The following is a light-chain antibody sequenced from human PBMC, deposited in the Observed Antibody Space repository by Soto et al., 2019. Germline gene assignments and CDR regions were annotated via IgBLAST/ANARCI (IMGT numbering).Light chain of an antibody. CDR3: FSHRGGDSHV. CDR1: SSDVGAYNY. Sequence: QSVLTQPASVSGSPGQSITISCTGTSSDVGAYNYVSWYQQYPGKAPKLMIYGVTNRPSGVSNRFSGSKTGKTASLTISGLQAEDEADYYCFSHRGGDSHVFGTGTKVTL. V-gene: IGLV2-14*01. CDR2: GVT. J-gene: IGLJ1*01.